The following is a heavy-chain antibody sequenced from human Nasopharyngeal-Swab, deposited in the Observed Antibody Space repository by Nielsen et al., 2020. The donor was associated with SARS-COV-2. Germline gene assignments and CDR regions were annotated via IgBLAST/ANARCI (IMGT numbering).Heavy chain of an antibody. J-gene: IGHJ3*02. CDR2: IYYSGST. D-gene: IGHD6-13*01. CDR3: AKKDKLQHLDAFDI. V-gene: IGHV4-59*08. Sequence: SEILSPTCTASGGSISSYYWSWIRQPPGKGLEWIGYIYYSGSTNYNPSLKSRVTISVDTSKNQFSLRLSSVTAADTAVYYCAKKDKLQHLDAFDIWGQGTVVTVSS. CDR1: GGSISSYY.